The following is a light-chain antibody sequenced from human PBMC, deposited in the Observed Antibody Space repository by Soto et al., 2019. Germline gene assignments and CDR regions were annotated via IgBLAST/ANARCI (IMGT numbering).Light chain of an antibody. CDR1: QSISSN. CDR2: DTS. Sequence: EIVLTQSPGTLSLSPGERATLSCRASQSISSNLAWYQQKPGQAPRLLIYDTSTRATGVPARFSGSGSGTEFTLTISTLQSEDFATYYCQHYNSYSEAFGQGTKVDIK. V-gene: IGKV3-15*01. J-gene: IGKJ1*01. CDR3: QHYNSYSEA.